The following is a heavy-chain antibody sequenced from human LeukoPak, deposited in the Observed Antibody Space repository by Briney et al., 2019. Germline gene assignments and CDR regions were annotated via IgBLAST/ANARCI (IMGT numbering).Heavy chain of an antibody. V-gene: IGHV5-51*01. Sequence: GESLKISCKGSGYSFNTYWIGWVRPMPGKGLEWMGIIYPGDSDTRYSPSFQGQVTISADKSISTAYVQWSSLKASDTAVYYCARQADSSGYYSFDYWGQGTLVTVSS. D-gene: IGHD3-22*01. J-gene: IGHJ4*02. CDR2: IYPGDSDT. CDR3: ARQADSSGYYSFDY. CDR1: GYSFNTYW.